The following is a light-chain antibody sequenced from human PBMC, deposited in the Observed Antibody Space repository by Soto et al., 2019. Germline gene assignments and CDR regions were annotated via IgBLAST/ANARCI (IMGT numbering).Light chain of an antibody. CDR2: SDT. J-gene: IGLJ2*01. Sequence: SSELTQPPSVSVAPGKTASISCGGNNIGSKGGHWYQQKPGQAPVLVIYSDTDLPPVIPERFSGSNSANLATLTISRVEAGDEADYYCQVWDSGSAHVVFGGGTKVTVL. CDR3: QVWDSGSAHVV. V-gene: IGLV3-21*04. CDR1: NIGSKG.